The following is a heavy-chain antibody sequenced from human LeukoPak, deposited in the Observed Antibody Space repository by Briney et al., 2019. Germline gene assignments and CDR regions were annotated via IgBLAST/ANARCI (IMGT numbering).Heavy chain of an antibody. V-gene: IGHV4-59*11. CDR2: IYFSGST. J-gene: IGHJ4*02. CDR3: ARGLGAAAKPADY. Sequence: SETLSLTCTVSGDSISSHYWSWIRQPPGKGLEWIGYIYFSGSTNYNPSLKSRVTISEDTSKNQFSLKLSSVTAADTAVYYCARGLGAAAKPADYWGQGTLVTVSS. D-gene: IGHD6-13*01. CDR1: GDSISSHY.